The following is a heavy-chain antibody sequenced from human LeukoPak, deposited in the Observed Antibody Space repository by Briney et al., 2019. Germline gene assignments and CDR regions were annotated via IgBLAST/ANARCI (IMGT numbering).Heavy chain of an antibody. Sequence: GSLRLSCAASGFTFSSYWMSWVRQPPGKGLEWIGEINHSGSTNYNPSLKSRVTISVDTSKNQFSLKLSSVTAADTAVYYCASTSGYDRRYYYYYGMDVWGQGTTVTVSS. CDR3: ASTSGYDRRYYYYYGMDV. CDR2: INHSGST. CDR1: GFTFSSYW. V-gene: IGHV4-34*01. D-gene: IGHD5-12*01. J-gene: IGHJ6*02.